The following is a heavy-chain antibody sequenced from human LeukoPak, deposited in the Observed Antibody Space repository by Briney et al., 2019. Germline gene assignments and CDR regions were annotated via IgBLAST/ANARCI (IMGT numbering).Heavy chain of an antibody. V-gene: IGHV3-23*01. CDR3: AKDPGYYDSSGYHYWARYYYYGMDV. CDR2: ISGSGGST. Sequence: PGGSLRLSCAASGFTFSSYTMSWVRQAPGKGLEWVSAISGSGGSTYYADSVKGRFTISRDNSKNTLYLQMNSLRAEDTAVYYCAKDPGYYDSSGYHYWARYYYYGMDVWGQGTTVTVSS. CDR1: GFTFSSYT. D-gene: IGHD3-22*01. J-gene: IGHJ6*02.